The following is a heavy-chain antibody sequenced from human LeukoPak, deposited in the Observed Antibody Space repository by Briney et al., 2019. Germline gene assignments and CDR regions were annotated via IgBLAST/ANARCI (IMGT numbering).Heavy chain of an antibody. CDR1: GFTFSTYW. Sequence: GGSLRLSCAASGFTFSTYWMSWVRQAPGKGLEWVANIKPDGSQEHYVDSVTGRFTISRDNAKNSLYLQLNSLRDEDTAVYYCAREVGSPAVRSAFDLWGQGTMVTVSS. J-gene: IGHJ3*01. V-gene: IGHV3-7*01. CDR3: AREVGSPAVRSAFDL. CDR2: IKPDGSQE. D-gene: IGHD2-15*01.